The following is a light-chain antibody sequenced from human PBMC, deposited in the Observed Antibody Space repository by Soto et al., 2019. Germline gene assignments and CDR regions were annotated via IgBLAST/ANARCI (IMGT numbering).Light chain of an antibody. CDR3: QQYKT. J-gene: IGKJ1*01. V-gene: IGKV3-11*01. CDR1: QSVSSY. CDR2: DAA. Sequence: EIVLTQSPATLSLSPGERATLSCRASQSVSSYLACYQQKPGQAPRLLIYDAANRATGIPARIGGSGSGTDFTLTISSLEPEDFAVYYCQQYKTFGQGTKVDIK.